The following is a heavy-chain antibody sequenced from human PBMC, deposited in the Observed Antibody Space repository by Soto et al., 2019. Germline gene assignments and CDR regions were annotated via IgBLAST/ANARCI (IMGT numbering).Heavy chain of an antibody. Sequence: QVLLVESGGGVVQPGRSLRLSCAASGFTFSNYGMHWVRQAPGKGLEWVVVISYDGSNEYYADSVKGRFTISRDNSKNTLYLQMNSLRPEDTAVYYCAKYSSASNDYYGMDVWGQGTPVTVSS. V-gene: IGHV3-30*18. D-gene: IGHD6-6*01. CDR3: AKYSSASNDYYGMDV. CDR2: ISYDGSNE. J-gene: IGHJ6*02. CDR1: GFTFSNYG.